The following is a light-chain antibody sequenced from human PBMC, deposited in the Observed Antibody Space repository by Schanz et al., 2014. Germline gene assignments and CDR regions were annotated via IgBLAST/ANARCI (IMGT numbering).Light chain of an antibody. Sequence: QSVLTQPPSVSGAPGQRVTIFCTGSSSNIGATYHVHWYQQLPGTAPKLLIYGNTNRPSGIPDRFSGSKSGTSASLAITGLQAEDEADYYCQSYDTRLSGWVFGGGTKLTVL. CDR2: GNT. CDR1: SSNIGATYH. V-gene: IGLV1-40*01. J-gene: IGLJ3*02. CDR3: QSYDTRLSGWV.